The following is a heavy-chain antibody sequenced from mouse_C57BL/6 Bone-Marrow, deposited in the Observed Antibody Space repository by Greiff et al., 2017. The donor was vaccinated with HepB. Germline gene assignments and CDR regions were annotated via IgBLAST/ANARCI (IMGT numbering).Heavy chain of an antibody. Sequence: VQLQQPGAELVKPGASVKLSCKASGYTFTSYWMQWVKQRPGQGLEWIGEIDPSDSYTNYNQKFKGKATLTVDTSSSTAYMQLSSLTSEDSAVYYCASSYGSSYGGFFDYWGQGTTLTVSS. D-gene: IGHD1-1*01. J-gene: IGHJ2*01. CDR1: GYTFTSYW. CDR2: IDPSDSYT. V-gene: IGHV1-50*01. CDR3: ASSYGSSYGGFFDY.